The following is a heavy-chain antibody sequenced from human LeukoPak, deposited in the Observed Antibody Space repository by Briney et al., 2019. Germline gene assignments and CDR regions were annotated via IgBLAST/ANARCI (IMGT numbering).Heavy chain of an antibody. CDR3: VGEKNCPDGICYED. D-gene: IGHD2-8*01. CDR2: MTPNSGNT. J-gene: IGHJ4*02. CDR1: GYTLGNND. Sequence: GASVKVSCKASGYTLGNNDMNWVRQATGQGLEWLGWMTPNSGNTGYGRKFQGRVTMTRDTSISTAYMELSNLRSEDTAVYYCVGEKNCPDGICYEDWGQGTLVTVSS. V-gene: IGHV1-8*02.